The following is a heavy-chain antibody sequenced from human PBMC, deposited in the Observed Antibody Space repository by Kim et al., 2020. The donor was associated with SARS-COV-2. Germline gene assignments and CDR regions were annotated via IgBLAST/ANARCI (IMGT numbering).Heavy chain of an antibody. J-gene: IGHJ4*02. V-gene: IGHV1-46*01. CDR3: ARSRAYCGGDCSFDY. Sequence: QKFRGRGTMTRDTSTSTVYMELSSLRSEDTAVYYCARSRAYCGGDCSFDYWGQGTLVTVSS. D-gene: IGHD2-21*02.